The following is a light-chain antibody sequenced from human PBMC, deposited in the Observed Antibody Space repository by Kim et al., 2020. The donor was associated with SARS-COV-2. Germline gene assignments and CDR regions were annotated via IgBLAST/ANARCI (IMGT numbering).Light chain of an antibody. Sequence: DIVMTQSPDSPAVSLGERATISCKSSQSVLSDSNNKNYLAWYQQKPGQPPKLLIYWASTRETGVPDRFSGSGSGTDFTLTISSLQAEDVAVYYCQQYYTSPFTVGPGTKLAI. CDR2: WAS. CDR3: QQYYTSPFT. CDR1: QSVLSDSNNKNY. V-gene: IGKV4-1*01. J-gene: IGKJ2*01.